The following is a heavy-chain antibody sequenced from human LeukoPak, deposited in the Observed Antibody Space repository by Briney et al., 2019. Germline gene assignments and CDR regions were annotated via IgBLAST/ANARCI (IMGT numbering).Heavy chain of an antibody. V-gene: IGHV4-30-4*08. CDR3: ARGYSLDY. CDR1: GGSISSGGYY. D-gene: IGHD5-18*01. J-gene: IGHJ4*02. Sequence: SETLSLTCTVSGGSISSGGYYWSWIRQHPGKGLEWIGYIYYSGSTYYTPSLRGRVTISVDTSKNQFSLNLSSVTAADTAVYYCARGYSLDYWGQGTLVTVSS. CDR2: IYYSGST.